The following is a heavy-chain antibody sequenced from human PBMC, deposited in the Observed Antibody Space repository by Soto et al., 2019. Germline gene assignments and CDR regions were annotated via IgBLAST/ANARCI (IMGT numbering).Heavy chain of an antibody. V-gene: IGHV3-23*01. D-gene: IGHD2-2*01. J-gene: IGHJ5*02. CDR1: GFTFSHFA. CDR2: ISGSGSRT. CDR3: AKGRRVGISSPHDL. Sequence: EMQLLETGGALVPPGESLRLSCAASGFTFSHFAMSWVRQRPGKGLEWISGISGSGSRTYDADSVQGRFTIARDNPNSTLYLQMDSLRVEDTAVYYCAKGRRVGISSPHDLWGQGTLVTVSS.